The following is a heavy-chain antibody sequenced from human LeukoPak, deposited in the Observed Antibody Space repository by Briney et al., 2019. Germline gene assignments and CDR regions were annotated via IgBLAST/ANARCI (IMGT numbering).Heavy chain of an antibody. V-gene: IGHV3-23*01. D-gene: IGHD3-22*01. J-gene: IGHJ3*02. CDR2: ISGSGAGT. Sequence: GGSLRLSCAASGFTFSSYAMNWVRQAPGKGLEWVSAISGSGAGTYYADSVKGRFTISRDNSKNTLYLQMNSLRAEDTAVYYCAKEISTYYYDTSVYAETFDIWGQGTMVTVSS. CDR1: GFTFSSYA. CDR3: AKEISTYYYDTSVYAETFDI.